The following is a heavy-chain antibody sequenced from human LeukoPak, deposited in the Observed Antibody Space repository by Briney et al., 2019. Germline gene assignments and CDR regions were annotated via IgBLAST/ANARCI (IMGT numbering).Heavy chain of an antibody. V-gene: IGHV3-11*06. CDR1: GFSFSDYY. CDR3: ARGSSNWYFDL. Sequence: GGSLRLSCAASGFSFSDYYMSWIRQTPGKGLEWVSYISSFSTYTNYADSVKGRFTISRDNVKNSLHLQMNSLRDEDTAVYYCARGSSNWYFDLWGRGTLVTVSS. CDR2: ISSFSTYT. J-gene: IGHJ2*01. D-gene: IGHD2-15*01.